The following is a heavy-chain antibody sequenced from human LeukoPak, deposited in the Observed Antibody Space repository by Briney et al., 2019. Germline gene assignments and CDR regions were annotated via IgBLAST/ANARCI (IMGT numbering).Heavy chain of an antibody. CDR3: ARRSRRNMVRGVITTNPNWFDP. D-gene: IGHD3-10*01. J-gene: IGHJ5*02. CDR1: GGSISSSSYY. Sequence: SETLSLTCTVSGGSISSSSYYWGWIRQPPGKGLEWIGSIYYSGSTYYNPSLKSRVTISVDTSKNQFSLKLSSVTAADTAVYYCARRSRRNMVRGVITTNPNWFDPWGQGTLVTVSS. CDR2: IYYSGST. V-gene: IGHV4-39*07.